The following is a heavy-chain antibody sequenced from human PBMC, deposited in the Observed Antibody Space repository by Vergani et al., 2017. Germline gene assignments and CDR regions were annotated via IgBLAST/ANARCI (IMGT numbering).Heavy chain of an antibody. Sequence: QVQLVASGGGLVRPGGSLRLSCAASGFIFSDYYMTWIRQTPGKGLEWLAHISGGGETKMYAESLKGRFTVSRDNTKNLLILQMKTLKVDDTATYYCGRKQSPASLMDKPIDIWGQGTLVTVSS. V-gene: IGHV3-11*01. CDR3: GRKQSPASLMDKPIDI. D-gene: IGHD1/OR15-1a*01. J-gene: IGHJ5*02. CDR1: GFIFSDYY. CDR2: ISGGGETK.